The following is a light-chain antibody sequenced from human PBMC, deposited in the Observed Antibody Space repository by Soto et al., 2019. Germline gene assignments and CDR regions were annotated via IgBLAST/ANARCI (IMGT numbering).Light chain of an antibody. Sequence: QSALTQPHSVSGSPGQSVTISCTGTSSDVGGYNYVSWYQQHPGKAPKLMIYDVSKRPSGVPDRFSGSKSGNTASLTISGLQAEDEADYYCCSDAGSSYVFGTGTKLTVL. CDR1: SSDVGGYNY. J-gene: IGLJ1*01. CDR3: CSDAGSSYV. V-gene: IGLV2-11*01. CDR2: DVS.